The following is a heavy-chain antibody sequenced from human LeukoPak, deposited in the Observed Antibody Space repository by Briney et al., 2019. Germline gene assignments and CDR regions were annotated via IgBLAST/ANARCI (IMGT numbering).Heavy chain of an antibody. Sequence: GGSLRLSCAASGFTVSSNYMSWVRQAPGKGLEWVSLIHSDDSTYYADSVKGRFTISRDNSKNTLYLQMNSLRAEDTAVYYCARDGSSRSLQYWGQGTLVTVSS. CDR3: ARDGSSRSLQY. J-gene: IGHJ1*01. CDR1: GFTVSSNY. V-gene: IGHV3-53*01. CDR2: IHSDDST.